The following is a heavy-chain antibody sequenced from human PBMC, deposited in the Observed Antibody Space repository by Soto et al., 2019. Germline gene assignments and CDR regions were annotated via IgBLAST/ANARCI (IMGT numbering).Heavy chain of an antibody. V-gene: IGHV4-34*01. D-gene: IGHD3-3*01. CDR2: INHSGST. CDR3: ARGRAYYDFSSGYKYLPDASKFDP. CDR1: GGSFSGYY. J-gene: IGHJ5*02. Sequence: PSETLSLTCAVYGGSFSGYYWSWIRQPPGKGLEWIGEINHSGSTNYNPSLKSRVTISVDTSKNQFSLKLSSVTAADTAVYYCARGRAYYDFSSGYKYLPDASKFDPWGQGTLVTVSS.